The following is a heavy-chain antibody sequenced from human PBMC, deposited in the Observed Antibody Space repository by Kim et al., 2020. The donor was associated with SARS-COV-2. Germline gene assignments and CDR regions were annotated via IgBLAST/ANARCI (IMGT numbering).Heavy chain of an antibody. V-gene: IGHV1-69*01. Sequence: AQKVKGRVTMTADESTGTAYMGRSSLRSEDTAVYYCARGSITGTKGWFDPWGQGTLVTVSS. CDR3: ARGSITGTKGWFDP. D-gene: IGHD1-20*01. J-gene: IGHJ5*02.